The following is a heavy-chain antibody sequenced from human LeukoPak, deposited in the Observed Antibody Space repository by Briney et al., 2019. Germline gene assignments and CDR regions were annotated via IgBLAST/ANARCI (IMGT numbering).Heavy chain of an antibody. D-gene: IGHD5-12*01. Sequence: SETLSLTCTVSGGSISSYYWSWIRQPPGKGLEWIGEINHSGSTNYNPSLKSRVTISVDTSKNQFSLKLSSVTAADTAVYYCARGTMRWLRPYYFDYWGQGTLVTVSS. J-gene: IGHJ4*02. V-gene: IGHV4-34*01. CDR3: ARGTMRWLRPYYFDY. CDR2: INHSGST. CDR1: GGSISSYY.